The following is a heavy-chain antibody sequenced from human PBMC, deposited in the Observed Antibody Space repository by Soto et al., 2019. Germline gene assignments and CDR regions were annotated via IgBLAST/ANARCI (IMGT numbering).Heavy chain of an antibody. CDR1: GVSISSGDDY. V-gene: IGHV4-30-4*01. Sequence: QVQLQESGPGLVKPSQTLSLTCIVSGVSISSGDDYWSWIRQPPGKGLEWIGYIYSSGSTYYNPSLRSRVTISADTSKNQFSLKLTSVTAADTAVYYCARGGGYDYWGQGALYTGSS. CDR2: IYSSGST. J-gene: IGHJ4*02. CDR3: ARGGGYDY. D-gene: IGHD3-22*01.